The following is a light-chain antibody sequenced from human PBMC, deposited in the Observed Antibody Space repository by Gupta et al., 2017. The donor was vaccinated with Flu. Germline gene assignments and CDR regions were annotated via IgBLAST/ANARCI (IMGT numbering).Light chain of an antibody. CDR2: DAS. CDR3: QQRAIWYT. V-gene: IGKV3-11*01. CDR1: QSISSS. J-gene: IGKJ2*01. Sequence: SPATLSLSPGERATLSCRASQSISSSLAWYQQKPGQAPRLLIYDASNRATGIPARFGGSGSGTDFTLTISSLEPEDFALYYCQQRAIWYTFGQGTKLEIK.